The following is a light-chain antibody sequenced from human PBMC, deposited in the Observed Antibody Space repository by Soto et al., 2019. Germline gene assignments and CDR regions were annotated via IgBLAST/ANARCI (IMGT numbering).Light chain of an antibody. CDR2: DAS. J-gene: IGKJ1*01. Sequence: PGERATLSCRASQSVSSYLAWYQQRPGQAPRLLIYDASNRATGIPARFSGSGSGTDFTLTISSLEPEDFAVYYCQQRSNWPPWTFGQGTKVDIK. V-gene: IGKV3-11*01. CDR1: QSVSSY. CDR3: QQRSNWPPWT.